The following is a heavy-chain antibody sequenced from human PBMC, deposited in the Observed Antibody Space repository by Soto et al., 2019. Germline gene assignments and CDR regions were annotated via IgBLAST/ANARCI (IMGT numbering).Heavy chain of an antibody. J-gene: IGHJ5*02. CDR3: AHGNPIAPGEWWFDP. V-gene: IGHV2-5*02. Sequence: QITLKESGPTLVKPTQTLTLTCTFSGFSLSTSGVGVGWIRQPPGKALEWLALIYWDDDKRYSPSLKSRLTIXXDXPXXQVVLTMTNMDPVDTATYYCAHGNPIAPGEWWFDPWGQGTLVTVSS. CDR2: IYWDDDK. D-gene: IGHD6-25*01. CDR1: GFSLSTSGVG.